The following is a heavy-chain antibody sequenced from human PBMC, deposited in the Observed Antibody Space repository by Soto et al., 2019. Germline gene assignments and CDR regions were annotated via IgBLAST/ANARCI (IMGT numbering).Heavy chain of an antibody. CDR3: GRLRTYTFGTYYRFIDY. Sequence: SETLSLACTVSGGPINNYYWSWIRQSPGGGLEYIGYIFYNGSTNYNPSLKSRVSISVDTSKSQFSLRLSSVSAADTAVYYCGRLRTYTFGTYYRFIDYWGQGTVVT. D-gene: IGHD3-10*01. CDR1: GGPINNYY. CDR2: IFYNGST. J-gene: IGHJ4*02. V-gene: IGHV4-59*01.